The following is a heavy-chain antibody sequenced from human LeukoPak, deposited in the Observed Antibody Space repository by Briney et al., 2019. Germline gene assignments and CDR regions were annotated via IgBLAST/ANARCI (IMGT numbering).Heavy chain of an antibody. D-gene: IGHD5-18*01. Sequence: GGSLRLSCAASGFIFSTYWMSWVRQAPGKGLEWVANIKQDGSEKYYVDSVKGRFTISRDNAKNSLYLQMNSLRAEDTAVYYCARDIGDTAMVDYWGQGTLVTVSS. J-gene: IGHJ4*02. V-gene: IGHV3-7*01. CDR2: IKQDGSEK. CDR1: GFIFSTYW. CDR3: ARDIGDTAMVDY.